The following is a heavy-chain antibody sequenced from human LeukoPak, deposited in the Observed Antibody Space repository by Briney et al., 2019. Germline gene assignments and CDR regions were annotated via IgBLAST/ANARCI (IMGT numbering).Heavy chain of an antibody. Sequence: GGSLRHSCAASGFTFSSNAMKSVRQAPGKGLEWVSSITDSGAYTHDADSVKGRFTISRDNSKNTIYLHMNSLRAEDTAVYYCAKLPYGDYNHHWGQGTLVTVSS. V-gene: IGHV3-23*01. CDR1: GFTFSSNA. CDR3: AKLPYGDYNHH. CDR2: ITDSGAYT. D-gene: IGHD4-17*01. J-gene: IGHJ5*02.